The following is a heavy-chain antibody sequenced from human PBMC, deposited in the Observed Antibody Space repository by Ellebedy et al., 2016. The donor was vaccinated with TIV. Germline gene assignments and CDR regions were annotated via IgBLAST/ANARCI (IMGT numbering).Heavy chain of an antibody. Sequence: MPSETLSLTCTVSGGSISSYYWSWIRQPPGKGLEWIGEINHSGSTNYNPSLKSRVTISVDTSKNQFSLKLSSVTAADTAVYYCASFKLRGYGVDYWGQGTLVTVSS. CDR1: GGSISSYY. J-gene: IGHJ4*02. CDR3: ASFKLRGYGVDY. V-gene: IGHV4-34*01. D-gene: IGHD3-10*01. CDR2: INHSGST.